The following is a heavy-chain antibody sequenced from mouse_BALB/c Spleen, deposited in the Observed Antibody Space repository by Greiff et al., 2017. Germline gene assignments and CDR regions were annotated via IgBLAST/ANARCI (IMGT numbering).Heavy chain of an antibody. CDR2: IDPENGNT. Sequence: EVQLQQSGAELVRPGALVKLSCKASGFNIKDYYMHWVKQRPEQGLEWIGWIDPENGNTIYDPKFQGKASITADTSSNTAYLQLSSLTSEDTAVYYCARSNWDRDGWFAYWGQGTLVTVSA. D-gene: IGHD4-1*02. V-gene: IGHV14-1*02. CDR3: ARSNWDRDGWFAY. J-gene: IGHJ3*01. CDR1: GFNIKDYY.